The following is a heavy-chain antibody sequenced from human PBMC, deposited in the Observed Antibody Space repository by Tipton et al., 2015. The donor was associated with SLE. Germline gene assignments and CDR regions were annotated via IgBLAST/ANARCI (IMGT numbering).Heavy chain of an antibody. D-gene: IGHD3-10*01. CDR2: INHSRST. CDR3: ARRRAGTGLFSEGGWFDP. CDR1: DGSFNGYY. V-gene: IGHV4-34*01. Sequence: TLSLTCAVYDGSFNGYYWNWIRQPPGKGLEWIGEINHSRSTNYNPSLKSRVTISRDTSKNQFSLRLSSVTAADTAVCYCARRRAGTGLFSEGGWFDPWGQGALVTVSS. J-gene: IGHJ5*02.